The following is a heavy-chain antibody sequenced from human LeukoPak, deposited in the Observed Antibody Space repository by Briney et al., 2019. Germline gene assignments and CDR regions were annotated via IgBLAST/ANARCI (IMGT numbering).Heavy chain of an antibody. Sequence: GGSLRLSCAASGFTFSSYWMSWVRPAPGKGLEWVANIKQDGSEKYYVDSVKGRFTISRDNAKNSLYLQMNSLRAEDTAVYYCARDSQYCSGGSCYPSYWGQGTLVTVSS. D-gene: IGHD2-15*01. CDR2: IKQDGSEK. J-gene: IGHJ4*02. V-gene: IGHV3-7*01. CDR1: GFTFSSYW. CDR3: ARDSQYCSGGSCYPSY.